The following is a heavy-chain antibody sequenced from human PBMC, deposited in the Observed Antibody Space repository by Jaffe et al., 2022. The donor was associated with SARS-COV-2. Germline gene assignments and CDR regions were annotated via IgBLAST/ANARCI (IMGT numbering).Heavy chain of an antibody. V-gene: IGHV1-46*04. J-gene: IGHJ6*03. CDR2: INPSGGST. Sequence: QVQLVQSGAEVKKPGASVKVSCKASGYTFTSYYMHWVRQAPGQGLEWMGIINPSGGSTSYAQKLQGRVTMTRDTSTSTVYMELSSLRSEDTAVYYCARERGSSSWYEHYYYMDVWGKGTTVTVSS. CDR3: ARERGSSSWYEHYYYMDV. CDR1: GYTFTSYY. D-gene: IGHD6-13*01.